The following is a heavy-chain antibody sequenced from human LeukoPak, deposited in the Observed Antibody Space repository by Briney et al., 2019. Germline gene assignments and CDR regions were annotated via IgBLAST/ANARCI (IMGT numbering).Heavy chain of an antibody. D-gene: IGHD1-20*01. CDR1: GYTFTDYY. V-gene: IGHV1-69-2*01. J-gene: IGHJ5*02. CDR2: VDPEDGET. Sequence: ATVKLSCKVSGYTFTDYYMHWVQQAPGKGLEWMGLVDPEDGETIYAEKFQGRVTITADTSKDTAYMELSSLRSEDTAVYYCATGDGITGPNNWFDPWGQGTLVAVSS. CDR3: ATGDGITGPNNWFDP.